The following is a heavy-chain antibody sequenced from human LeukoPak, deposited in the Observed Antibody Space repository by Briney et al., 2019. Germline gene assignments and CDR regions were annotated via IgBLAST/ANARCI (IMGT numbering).Heavy chain of an antibody. V-gene: IGHV1-18*01. CDR2: ISGYNDNT. CDR3: ARDRGDGYNSYYFDY. J-gene: IGHJ4*02. Sequence: ASVKVSCKASGYSFTSYGFSWVRQAPGQGLEWMGWISGYNDNTNYVQKFQGRVTMTTDTSTSTAYMELSRLRSDDTAVYYCARDRGDGYNSYYFDYWSQGTLVTVSS. D-gene: IGHD5-24*01. CDR1: GYSFTSYG.